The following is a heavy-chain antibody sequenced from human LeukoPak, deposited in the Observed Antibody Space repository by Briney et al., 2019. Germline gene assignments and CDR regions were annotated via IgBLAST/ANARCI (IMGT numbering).Heavy chain of an antibody. Sequence: EPSETLSLTCTVSGGSISSGGYYWSWIRQPPGKGLEWIGYIYHSGSTYYNPSLKSRVTISVDRSKNQFSLKLSSVTAADTAVYYCARDENRDLRDWGQGTLVTVSS. D-gene: IGHD1-14*01. CDR1: GGSISSGGYY. CDR3: ARDENRDLRD. J-gene: IGHJ4*02. CDR2: IYHSGST. V-gene: IGHV4-30-2*01.